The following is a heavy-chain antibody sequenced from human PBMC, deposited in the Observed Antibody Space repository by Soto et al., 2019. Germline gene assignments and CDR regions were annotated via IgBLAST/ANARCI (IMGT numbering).Heavy chain of an antibody. J-gene: IGHJ4*02. D-gene: IGHD6-13*01. CDR2: MHHDGSA. Sequence: QVQLQESGPGLVKPSGTLSLTCAVSGDSISSSNWWSWVRQPPGKGLEWSGEMHHDGSANYSPSPRSRVTVSVDKSKNPFSLKLNSVTAADTAVYYCAAASSWRLDYWGQGALVTVSS. CDR3: AAASSWRLDY. V-gene: IGHV4-4*02. CDR1: GDSISSSNW.